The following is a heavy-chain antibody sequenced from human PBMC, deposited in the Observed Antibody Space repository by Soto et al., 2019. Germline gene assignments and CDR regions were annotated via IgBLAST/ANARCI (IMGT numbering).Heavy chain of an antibody. V-gene: IGHV3-30-3*01. D-gene: IGHD2-15*01. CDR3: ARDPTPKVVVVAADYFDY. CDR2: ISYDGSNK. J-gene: IGHJ4*02. CDR1: GFTFSSYA. Sequence: QVQLVESGGGVVQPGRSLRLSCAASGFTFSSYAMHWVRQAPGKGLEWVAVISYDGSNKYYADSVKGRFTISRDNSKNTLYLQMNSLRAEDTAVYYCARDPTPKVVVVAADYFDYWGQGTLVTVSS.